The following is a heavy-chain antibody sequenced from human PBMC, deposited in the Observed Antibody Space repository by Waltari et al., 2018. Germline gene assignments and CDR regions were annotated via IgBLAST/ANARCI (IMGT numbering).Heavy chain of an antibody. CDR2: IRSRFNGHTT. CDR3: TRAYYDFWSGFYSEY. CDR1: GFNVTDYA. J-gene: IGHJ4*02. D-gene: IGHD3-3*01. Sequence: VQLVESGGGLVQPGGSLKLSCVVSGFNVTDYALECVRLASGRGLEWVGRIRSRFNGHTTAYGASVEGRFTISRDEAKNTAFLQMSSLKTEDTAVYYCTRAYYDFWSGFYSEYWGQGTLVTVSS. V-gene: IGHV3-73*02.